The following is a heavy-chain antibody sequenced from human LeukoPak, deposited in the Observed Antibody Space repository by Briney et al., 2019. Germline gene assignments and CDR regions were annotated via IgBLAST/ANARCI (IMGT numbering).Heavy chain of an antibody. CDR2: MNPNSANT. V-gene: IGHV1-8*01. D-gene: IGHD2-2*01. J-gene: IGHJ4*02. CDR3: ARVNCSSTSCRSKFLDY. CDR1: GYTFTNYD. Sequence: ASVKVSCKASGYTFTNYDINWVRQATGQGLEWMGWMNPNSANTGYAQKFQGRVTMTRSTSISTAYMELSSLRSEDTAVYYCARVNCSSTSCRSKFLDYWGQGTLVTVSS.